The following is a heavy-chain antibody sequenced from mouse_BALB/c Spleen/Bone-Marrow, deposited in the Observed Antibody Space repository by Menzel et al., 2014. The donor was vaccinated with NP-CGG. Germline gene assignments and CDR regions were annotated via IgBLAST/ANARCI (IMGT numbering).Heavy chain of an antibody. D-gene: IGHD2-14*01. CDR2: INPYNDGT. J-gene: IGHJ2*01. CDR3: AKGDNYRYDFDY. CDR1: GYTLSSYV. V-gene: IGHV1-14*01. Sequence: VQLQQSGPELVKPGASVKMSCKASGYTLSSYVMHWVKQKPGQGLEWIGYINPYNDGTKYNEKFKGKATLTSDKSSSTAYMELSSLTSEDSAVYYCAKGDNYRYDFDYWGQGTTLIVSS.